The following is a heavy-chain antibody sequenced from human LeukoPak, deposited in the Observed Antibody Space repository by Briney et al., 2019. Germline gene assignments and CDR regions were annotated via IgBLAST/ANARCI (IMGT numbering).Heavy chain of an antibody. CDR3: ARGVGATGFDY. J-gene: IGHJ4*02. Sequence: PSETLSLTCTVSGYSISSGYYWGWIRQPPGKGLEWIGSFYYSGNTYYNPSLKSRVTISVDTSKNQFSLKLSSVTAADTAVYYCARGVGATGFDYWGQGTLVTVSS. D-gene: IGHD1-26*01. CDR1: GYSISSGYY. CDR2: FYYSGNT. V-gene: IGHV4-38-2*02.